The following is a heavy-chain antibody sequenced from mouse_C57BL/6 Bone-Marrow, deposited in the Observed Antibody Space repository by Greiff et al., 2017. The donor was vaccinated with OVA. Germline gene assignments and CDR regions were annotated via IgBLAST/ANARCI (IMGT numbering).Heavy chain of an antibody. CDR2: IDPSDSYT. CDR1: GYTFTSYW. J-gene: IGHJ3*01. CDR3: ARSDYDTAWFAY. D-gene: IGHD2-4*01. V-gene: IGHV1-69*01. Sequence: QVQLQQSGAELVMPGASVKLSCKASGYTFTSYWMHWVKQRPGQGLKWIGEIDPSDSYTNYNQKFKGKSTLTVDKSSSTAYMQLSSLTSEDSAVYYCARSDYDTAWFAYWGQGTLVTVSA.